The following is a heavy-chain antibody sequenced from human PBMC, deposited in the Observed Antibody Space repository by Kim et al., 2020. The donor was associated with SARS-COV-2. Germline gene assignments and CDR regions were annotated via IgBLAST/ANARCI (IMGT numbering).Heavy chain of an antibody. CDR2: INSDGSST. CDR1: GFTFSTNW. D-gene: IGHD3-16*01. CDR3: GREGGGIDY. Sequence: GGSLRLSCAASGFTFSTNWMHWVRQAPGKGLVWVSRINSDGSSTRYADSVKGRFTISRDNAKNTLYLQMNSLRAEDTAVYYCGREGGGIDYWGQGTLVTVSS. J-gene: IGHJ4*02. V-gene: IGHV3-74*01.